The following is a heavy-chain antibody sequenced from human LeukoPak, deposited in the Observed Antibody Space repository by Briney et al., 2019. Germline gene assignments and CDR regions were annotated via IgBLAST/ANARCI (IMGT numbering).Heavy chain of an antibody. V-gene: IGHV4-4*07. CDR3: ARKDGDY. CDR1: GASISAFH. Sequence: PSETLSLTCTVSGASISAFHWTWFRQPAGKTLEWIGLIYSSGSTLLSPSLKTRVAMSLDLTKNRLSLWLTSLTAADTAMYYCARKDGDYWGQGTLVTVSS. J-gene: IGHJ4*02. CDR2: IYSSGST.